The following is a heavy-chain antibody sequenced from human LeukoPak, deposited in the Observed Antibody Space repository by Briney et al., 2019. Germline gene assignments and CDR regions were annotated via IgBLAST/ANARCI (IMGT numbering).Heavy chain of an antibody. D-gene: IGHD4-17*01. CDR3: ARALYGDYVGDAFDI. V-gene: IGHV4-59*01. Sequence: PSETLSLTCAVYGGSFSGYYWSWIRQPPGKGLEWIGYIYYSGSTNYNPSLKSRVTISVDTSKNQFSLKLSSVTAADTAVYYCARALYGDYVGDAFDIWGQGTMVTVSS. CDR1: GGSFSGYY. CDR2: IYYSGST. J-gene: IGHJ3*02.